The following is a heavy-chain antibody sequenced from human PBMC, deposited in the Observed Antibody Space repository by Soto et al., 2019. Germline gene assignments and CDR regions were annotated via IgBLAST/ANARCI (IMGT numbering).Heavy chain of an antibody. CDR2: IYYSGST. CDR3: ARDSSAASYNWFDP. Sequence: SETLSLTCTVSGGSISSYYWSWIRQPPGKGLEWIGYIYYSGSTNYNPSIKSRDTISVDTSKNQFSMKMSSVTAADTTEYYCARDSSAASYNWFDPWGQGTLVTVSS. D-gene: IGHD2-2*01. CDR1: GGSISSYY. J-gene: IGHJ5*02. V-gene: IGHV4-59*01.